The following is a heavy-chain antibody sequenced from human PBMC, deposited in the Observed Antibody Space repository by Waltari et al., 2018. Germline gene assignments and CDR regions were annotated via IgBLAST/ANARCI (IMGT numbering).Heavy chain of an antibody. Sequence: DVPLLESGGGLVQPGGSLRLSCVASGFSFSSYWMYWIRQSPGKGLEWIAHIYSDGSRIRYADSVQGRFTISRDNAQRTVYLQMNSLRDEDTAVYYCAKDTQLGFSDYWGQGTLVTVSS. CDR1: GFSFSSYW. CDR2: IYSDGSRI. CDR3: AKDTQLGFSDY. V-gene: IGHV3-74*01. J-gene: IGHJ4*02. D-gene: IGHD7-27*01.